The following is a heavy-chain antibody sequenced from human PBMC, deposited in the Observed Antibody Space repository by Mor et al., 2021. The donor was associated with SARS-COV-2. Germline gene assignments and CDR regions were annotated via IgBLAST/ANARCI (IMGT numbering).Heavy chain of an antibody. CDR3: ARAGYSSLRAFDI. V-gene: IGHV3-48*03. CDR2: IAASGSTV. Sequence: GLEWISYIAASGSTVYNADSVKGRFTISRDNAKNSLYLQMNSLRAEDTAIYYCARAGYSSLRAFDIWGQGTMVTVSS. D-gene: IGHD5-18*01. J-gene: IGHJ3*02.